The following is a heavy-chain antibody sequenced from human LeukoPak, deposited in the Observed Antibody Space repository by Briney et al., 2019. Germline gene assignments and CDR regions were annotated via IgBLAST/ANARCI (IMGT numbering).Heavy chain of an antibody. CDR2: ISCSGGST. J-gene: IGHJ6*02. CDR3: AKEGYYYGMNV. Sequence: GGSLRLACAASGFTFSSYAMSWVRQAPGKGLEWVSAISCSGGSTYYADSVKGRFTISRDSSKTPLYLQMNSLRDEDTAVYYCAKEGYYYGMNVWGQVTKVTVSS. V-gene: IGHV3-23*01. CDR1: GFTFSSYA.